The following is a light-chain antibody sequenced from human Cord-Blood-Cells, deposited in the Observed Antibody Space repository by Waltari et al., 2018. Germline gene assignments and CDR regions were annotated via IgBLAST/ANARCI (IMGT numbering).Light chain of an antibody. V-gene: IGLV2-14*01. CDR2: DVS. J-gene: IGLJ3*02. CDR1: SSDVGGYNY. CDR3: SSYTSSSTLV. Sequence: QSALTQPASVSGSPGQSITISCTGTSSDVGGYNYVSWYQQHPGKAPKRMIYDVSKQPSGVSNRFSGSKSGNTASLTISGLQAEYEADYYCSSYTSSSTLVFGGGTKLTVL.